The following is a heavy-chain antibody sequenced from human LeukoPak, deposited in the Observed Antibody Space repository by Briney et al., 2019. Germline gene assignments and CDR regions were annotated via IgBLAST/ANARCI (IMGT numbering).Heavy chain of an antibody. CDR3: ARGDRITIFGVPPGAFDI. J-gene: IGHJ3*02. V-gene: IGHV4-59*01. Sequence: SETLSLTCTVSGGFISSYYWSWIRQPPGKGLEWIGYIYYSGSTNYNPSLKSRVTISVDTSKNQFSLKLSSVTAADTAVYYCARGDRITIFGVPPGAFDIWGQGTMVTVSS. CDR2: IYYSGST. D-gene: IGHD3-3*01. CDR1: GGFISSYY.